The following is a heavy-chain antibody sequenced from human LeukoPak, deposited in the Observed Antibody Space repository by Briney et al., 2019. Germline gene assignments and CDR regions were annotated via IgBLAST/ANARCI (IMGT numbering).Heavy chain of an antibody. Sequence: GGSLRLSCAASGFTFSSYNMNWVRQAPGKGLEWVSAISGSGGSTYYADSVKGRFTISRDNSKNTLYLQMNSLRAEDTAVYYCAKDPPYDFWSGYDLFDYWGQGTLVTVSS. CDR3: AKDPPYDFWSGYDLFDY. CDR1: GFTFSSYN. V-gene: IGHV3-23*01. CDR2: ISGSGGST. J-gene: IGHJ4*02. D-gene: IGHD3-3*01.